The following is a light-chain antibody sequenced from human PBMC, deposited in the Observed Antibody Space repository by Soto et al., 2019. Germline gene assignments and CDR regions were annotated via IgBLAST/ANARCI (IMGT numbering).Light chain of an antibody. Sequence: QSALTQPASMSGSPGQSITISCTGTSSDIGGYNYVSWYQQYPSKAPKLMIYEVNNRPLGVSNRFSGFKSGNTASLAISGLQADDEADYYCSSYTSTSTIVFGGGTKLTVL. V-gene: IGLV2-14*01. CDR2: EVN. CDR3: SSYTSTSTIV. J-gene: IGLJ2*01. CDR1: SSDIGGYNY.